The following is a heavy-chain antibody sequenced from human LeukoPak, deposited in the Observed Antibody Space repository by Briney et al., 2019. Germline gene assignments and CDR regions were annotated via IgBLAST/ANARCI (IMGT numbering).Heavy chain of an antibody. J-gene: IGHJ5*02. V-gene: IGHV3-30*03. CDR1: GFTFSSYG. CDR3: ARIFLRNWFDP. CDR2: ISYDGSNK. D-gene: IGHD3-10*01. Sequence: GGSLRLSCAASGFTFSSYGMHWVRQAPGKGLEWVAVISYDGSNKYYADSVKGRFTISRDNSKNTLYLQMNSLRAEDTAVYYCARIFLRNWFDPWGQGTLVTVSS.